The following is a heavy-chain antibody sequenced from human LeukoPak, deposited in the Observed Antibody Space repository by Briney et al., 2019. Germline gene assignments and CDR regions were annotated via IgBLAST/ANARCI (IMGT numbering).Heavy chain of an antibody. J-gene: IGHJ4*02. V-gene: IGHV4-61*02. D-gene: IGHD2-15*01. CDR3: ARDPGVPSGGSSF. CDR2: IYTSGST. CDR1: GGSISSGSYY. Sequence: SETLSLTCTVSGGSISSGSYYWSWIRQPAGKGLEWIGRIYTSGSTNYNPSLKSRVTISVDTSKNQFSLKLSSVTAADTAVYYCARDPGVPSGGSSFWGQGTLVTVSS.